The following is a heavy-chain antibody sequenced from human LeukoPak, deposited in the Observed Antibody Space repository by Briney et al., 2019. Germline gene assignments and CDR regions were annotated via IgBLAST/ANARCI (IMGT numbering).Heavy chain of an antibody. V-gene: IGHV4-34*01. CDR1: GGSFSGYY. CDR2: INHSGST. Sequence: SETLSLTCAVYGGSFSGYYWSWIRQPPGKGLEWIGEINHSGSTNYNPSLKSRVTISVDTSKNQFSLKLSSVTAADTAVYYCARLRYELREDYYMDVWGKGTTVTISS. CDR3: ARLRYELREDYYMDV. D-gene: IGHD3-10*01. J-gene: IGHJ6*03.